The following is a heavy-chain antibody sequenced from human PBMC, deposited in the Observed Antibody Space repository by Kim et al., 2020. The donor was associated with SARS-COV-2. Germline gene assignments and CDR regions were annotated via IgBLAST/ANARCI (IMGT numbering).Heavy chain of an antibody. Sequence: SETLSLTCTVSGGSISSYYWSWIRQPPGKGLEWIGYIYYSGSTNYNPSLKSRVTISVDTSKNQFSLKLSSVTAADTAVYYCARQDTWPYYYDSSGGLDVWGQGTTVTVSS. CDR3: ARQDTWPYYYDSSGGLDV. CDR1: GGSISSYY. J-gene: IGHJ6*02. V-gene: IGHV4-59*01. D-gene: IGHD3-22*01. CDR2: IYYSGST.